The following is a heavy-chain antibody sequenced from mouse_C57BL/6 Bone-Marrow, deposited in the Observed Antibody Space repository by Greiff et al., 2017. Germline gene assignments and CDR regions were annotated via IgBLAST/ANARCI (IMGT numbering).Heavy chain of an antibody. J-gene: IGHJ1*03. CDR3: ARSAYYYGGYFDV. CDR1: GYAFTNYL. CDR2: INPGSGGT. D-gene: IGHD1-1*01. Sequence: QVQLQQSGAELIRPGTSVKVSCKASGYAFTNYLIEWVKQRPGQGLEWIGVINPGSGGTNYNEQFKGKATLTADKSSSTAYMQLSSLTSEDSAGYFCARSAYYYGGYFDVWGTGTTVTVSS. V-gene: IGHV1-54*01.